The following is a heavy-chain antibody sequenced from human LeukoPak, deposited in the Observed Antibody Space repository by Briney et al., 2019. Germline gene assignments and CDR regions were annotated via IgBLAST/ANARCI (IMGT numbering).Heavy chain of an antibody. D-gene: IGHD3-3*01. J-gene: IGHJ6*04. CDR2: IYYSGST. V-gene: IGHV4-39*01. Sequence: SETLSLTCTVSGGSISSSSYYWGWIRQPPGKGLEWIGGIYYSGSTYYNPSLKSRVTISVDTSKNQFSLKLSSVAAADTAVYYCARPYYDFWSGYSHPVLMDVWGKGTTVTASS. CDR3: ARPYYDFWSGYSHPVLMDV. CDR1: GGSISSSSYY.